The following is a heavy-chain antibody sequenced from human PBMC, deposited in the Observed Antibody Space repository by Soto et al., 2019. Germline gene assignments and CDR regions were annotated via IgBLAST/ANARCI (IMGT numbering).Heavy chain of an antibody. CDR2: MNPGSGDT. CDR3: ATMATLGSLNLSDP. J-gene: IGHJ5*02. Sequence: ASVKVSCKASGYTFTNNDVSWVRQATGQGLEWMGWMNPGSGDTGYAQKFQGRVTMTRDISIATAYMELISLRSDDTAIYYSATMATLGSLNLSDPWGQGTLLTVSA. D-gene: IGHD3-10*01. CDR1: GYTFTNND. V-gene: IGHV1-8*01.